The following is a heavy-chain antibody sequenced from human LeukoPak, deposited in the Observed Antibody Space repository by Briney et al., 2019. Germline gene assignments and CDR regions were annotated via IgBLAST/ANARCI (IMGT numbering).Heavy chain of an antibody. CDR3: ARGRRQITMVRGVNKSPFDY. Sequence: SETLSLPCAVYGGSFSGYYWSWLRQPPGKGLEWIGEINHRGSTNYNPSLKSRVTISVDPSKNQFSLKLSSVTAADTAVYYCARGRRQITMVRGVNKSPFDYWGQGTLVTVSS. V-gene: IGHV4-34*01. J-gene: IGHJ4*02. D-gene: IGHD3-10*01. CDR1: GGSFSGYY. CDR2: INHRGST.